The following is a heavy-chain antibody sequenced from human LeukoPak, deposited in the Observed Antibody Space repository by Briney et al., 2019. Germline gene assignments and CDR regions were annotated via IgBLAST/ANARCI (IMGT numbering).Heavy chain of an antibody. D-gene: IGHD3-22*01. CDR2: VYHSGST. CDR3: ARNDSSGYFDY. J-gene: IGHJ4*02. CDR1: DYSISSGNY. V-gene: IGHV4-38-2*01. Sequence: KSSETLSLTCAVSDYSISSGNYWSWIRQPPGKGLEWIGSVYHSGSTHYRPSLKSRVTISVDTSKNQFSLKLSSVTAADTAVYYCARNDSSGYFDYWGQGTLVTVSS.